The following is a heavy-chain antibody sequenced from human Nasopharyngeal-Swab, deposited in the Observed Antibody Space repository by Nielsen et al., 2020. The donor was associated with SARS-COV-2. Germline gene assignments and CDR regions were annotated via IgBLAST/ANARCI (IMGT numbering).Heavy chain of an antibody. CDR1: GFTFSGSA. J-gene: IGHJ4*02. Sequence: GGSLRLSCAASGFTFSGSAMHWVRQASGKGLEWVGRIRSKANSYATAYAASVKGRFTISRDDSKNTAYLQMNSLKTEDTAVYYCTRRDYYGSGSSDYWGQGTLVTVSS. D-gene: IGHD3-10*01. CDR3: TRRDYYGSGSSDY. CDR2: IRSKANSYAT. V-gene: IGHV3-73*01.